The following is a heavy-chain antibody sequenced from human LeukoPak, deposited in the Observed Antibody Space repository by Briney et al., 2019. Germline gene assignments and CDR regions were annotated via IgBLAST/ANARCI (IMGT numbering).Heavy chain of an antibody. J-gene: IGHJ4*02. CDR2: VFYGGST. D-gene: IGHD3-22*01. Sequence: SETLSLTCTVSDDSIKSYFWTWIRQSPGKGLEWIGYVFYGGSTSYNPSLRSRLTMSVDTSKSQFSLNLNSVTTADTAVYYCARGTRRHYDGSGYYYGEFDYWGQGILVTVSS. V-gene: IGHV4-59*01. CDR1: DDSIKSYF. CDR3: ARGTRRHYDGSGYYYGEFDY.